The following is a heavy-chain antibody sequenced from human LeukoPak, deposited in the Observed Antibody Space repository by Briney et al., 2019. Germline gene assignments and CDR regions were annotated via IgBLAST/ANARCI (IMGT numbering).Heavy chain of an antibody. Sequence: ATVKVYCKASGYTFTGYYMHWVRQAPGQGLEWMGWINPNSGGTNYAQKFQGWVTMTRDTSISTAYMELSRLRSDDTAMYYCARDGDSSGWYDFDYWGQGTLVTVSS. CDR1: GYTFTGYY. V-gene: IGHV1-2*04. D-gene: IGHD6-19*01. CDR2: INPNSGGT. J-gene: IGHJ4*02. CDR3: ARDGDSSGWYDFDY.